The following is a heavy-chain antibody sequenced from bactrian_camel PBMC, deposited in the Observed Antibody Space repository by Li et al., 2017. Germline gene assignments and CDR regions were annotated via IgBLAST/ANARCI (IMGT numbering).Heavy chain of an antibody. CDR2: IGSDRAT. CDR1: GDMDPAHC. D-gene: IGHD2*01. V-gene: IGHV3S53*01. Sequence: HVQLVESGGRSVQAGTSLTLSCVLSGDMDPAHCMGWFRQVPGKQREKVALIGSDRATHYSESVKGRFTISRDNAKNTLYLQMNSLTPEDTAVYYCQARRVVTGRFCPPGTYWGQGTQVTVS. CDR3: QARRVVTGRFCPPGTY. J-gene: IGHJ4*01.